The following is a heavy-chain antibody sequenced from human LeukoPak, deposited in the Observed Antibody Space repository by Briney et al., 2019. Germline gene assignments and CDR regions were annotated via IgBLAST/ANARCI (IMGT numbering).Heavy chain of an antibody. V-gene: IGHV4-4*02. CDR2: IYHSGST. D-gene: IGHD6-13*01. CDR3: ARRPKGQQLVPHYFDY. CDR1: GGSISSSNW. J-gene: IGHJ4*02. Sequence: SETLSLTCAVSGGSISSSNWWSWVRQPPGKGLEWIGEIYHSGSTNYNPSLKSRVTISVDKSKNQFPLKLSSVTAADTAVYYCARRPKGQQLVPHYFDYWGQGTLVTVSS.